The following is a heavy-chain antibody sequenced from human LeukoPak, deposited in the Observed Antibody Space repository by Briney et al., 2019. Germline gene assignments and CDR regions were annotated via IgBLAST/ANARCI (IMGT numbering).Heavy chain of an antibody. CDR3: ASQHSEQQPYYCYMDI. J-gene: IGHJ6*03. D-gene: IGHD6-13*01. CDR2: IYTNGDT. Sequence: SETLSLICTVSGDSIISGSYYWSWIRQPAEKGLEWIGRIYTNGDTKYNPSLKSRVTISMDTSKNQFSLKLSSVTAADTAVYYCASQHSEQQPYYCYMDIWGKRTSVTVSS. CDR1: GDSIISGSYY. V-gene: IGHV4-61*02.